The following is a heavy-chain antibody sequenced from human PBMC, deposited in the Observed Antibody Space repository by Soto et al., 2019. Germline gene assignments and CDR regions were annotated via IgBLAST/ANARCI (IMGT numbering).Heavy chain of an antibody. V-gene: IGHV4-39*01. CDR1: GGSITSSYY. J-gene: IGHJ4*02. CDR3: ARAPSWYNFDY. Sequence: PSETLSLTCTVSGGSITSSYYWGWIRQPPGKGLEWIGSIYYSGSTYYNPSLKSRVTISVDTSKNQFSLKLSSVTAADTAVYYCARAPSWYNFDYWGQGTLVTVSS. CDR2: IYYSGST. D-gene: IGHD6-13*01.